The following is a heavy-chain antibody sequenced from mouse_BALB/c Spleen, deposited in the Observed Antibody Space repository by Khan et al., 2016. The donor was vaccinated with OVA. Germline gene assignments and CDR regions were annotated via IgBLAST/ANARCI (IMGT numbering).Heavy chain of an antibody. Sequence: EVQLQQSGPELVKPGASVKISCKASGYSFTGYFMNWVMQSHGKSLEWIGRINPHIGETFYNQKFKGKATLNVDESSSTAHMELRSLASEDSAVYYCARIYGSDFDYWGQGTTLTVSS. CDR1: GYSFTGYF. CDR3: ARIYGSDFDY. V-gene: IGHV1-20*02. CDR2: INPHIGET. J-gene: IGHJ2*01. D-gene: IGHD1-1*01.